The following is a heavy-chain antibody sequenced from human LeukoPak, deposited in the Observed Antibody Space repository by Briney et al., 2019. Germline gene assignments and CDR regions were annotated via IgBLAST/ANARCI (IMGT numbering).Heavy chain of an antibody. CDR2: ICPDGTGI. J-gene: IGHJ4*02. Sequence: GGSLRLSCAASGFIFSLYCMHWVRQAPGKGPMWVSRICPDGTGISYADSVKARFTTSRDNAKNTVYLQMNGLREEDTAVYYCVRDFRSADYWGRGTLVTVSS. CDR3: VRDFRSADY. V-gene: IGHV3-74*01. CDR1: GFIFSLYC.